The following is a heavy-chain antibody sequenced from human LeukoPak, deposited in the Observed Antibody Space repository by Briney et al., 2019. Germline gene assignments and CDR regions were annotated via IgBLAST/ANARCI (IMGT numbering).Heavy chain of an antibody. J-gene: IGHJ5*02. V-gene: IGHV4-59*01. CDR2: IYYSGST. Sequence: SETLSLTCTVSGGSISSYYWSWIRQPPGKGLEWIGYIYYSGSTNYNPSLKSRVTVSVDTSKNQFSLKLSSVTAADTAVYYCARGRLSAVGWFDPWGQGTLVTVSS. CDR1: GGSISSYY. CDR3: ARGRLSAVGWFDP. D-gene: IGHD6-19*01.